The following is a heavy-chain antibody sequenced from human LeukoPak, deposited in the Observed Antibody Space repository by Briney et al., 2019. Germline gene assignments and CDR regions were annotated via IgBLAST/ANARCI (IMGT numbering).Heavy chain of an antibody. Sequence: SETLSLTCTVSGGSISSSSYYWGWIRQPPGKGLEWIGSIYYSGSTYYNPSLKSRVTISVDTSKNQFSLKLSSVTAADTAVYYCARRVGVEAFDIWGQGTMVTVSS. CDR3: ARRVGVEAFDI. CDR2: IYYSGST. CDR1: GGSISSSSYY. D-gene: IGHD1-26*01. J-gene: IGHJ3*02. V-gene: IGHV4-39*01.